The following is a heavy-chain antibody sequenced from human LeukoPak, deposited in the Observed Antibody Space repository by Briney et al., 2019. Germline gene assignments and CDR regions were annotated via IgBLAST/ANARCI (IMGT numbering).Heavy chain of an antibody. J-gene: IGHJ4*02. D-gene: IGHD4-23*01. Sequence: NSGGSLRLSCAASGFTFSSYSMNWVRQAPGKGLEWVSSISSSSSYIYYADSVKGRFTISRDNAKNSLYLQMNSLRAEDTAVYYCARDPAMTTVVTPKVGYFDYWGQGTLVTVSS. CDR3: ARDPAMTTVVTPKVGYFDY. V-gene: IGHV3-21*01. CDR2: ISSSSSYI. CDR1: GFTFSSYS.